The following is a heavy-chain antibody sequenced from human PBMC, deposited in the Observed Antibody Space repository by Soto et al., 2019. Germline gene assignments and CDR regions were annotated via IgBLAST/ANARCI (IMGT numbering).Heavy chain of an antibody. Sequence: EEELVESGGGLVQPGGSLRLSCAASGFAFSTYWMSWVRQAPGKGLEWVADIKQDGSETYYVDFVKGRFANSRDNAKKSVYLKMNNLGAGGTAVDYRAGDWRTTIYNGLDVWGQGTTVTVSS. CDR3: AGDWRTTIYNGLDV. CDR2: IKQDGSET. D-gene: IGHD3-3*01. V-gene: IGHV3-7*04. J-gene: IGHJ6*02. CDR1: GFAFSTYW.